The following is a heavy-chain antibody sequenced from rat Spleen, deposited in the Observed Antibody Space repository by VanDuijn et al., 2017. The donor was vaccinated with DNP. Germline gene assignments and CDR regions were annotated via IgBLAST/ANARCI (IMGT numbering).Heavy chain of an antibody. V-gene: IGHV5-27*01. CDR3: TTWELDY. D-gene: IGHD5-1*01. J-gene: IGHJ2*01. Sequence: EVQLVESRGGLVQPGRSLKLSCAASGFTFSNYGMAWVRQAPTKGLEWVASITNSGGSTYYRDSVKGRFTISRDNAKSTLYLQMDSLRSEDTATYYCTTWELDYWGQGVMVTVSS. CDR1: GFTFSNYG. CDR2: ITNSGGST.